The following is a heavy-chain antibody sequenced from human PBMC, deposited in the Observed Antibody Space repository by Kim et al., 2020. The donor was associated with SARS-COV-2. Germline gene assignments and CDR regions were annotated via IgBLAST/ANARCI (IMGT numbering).Heavy chain of an antibody. CDR1: GFTFSSYS. D-gene: IGHD5-18*01. CDR3: ARVFSYGYYYFDY. V-gene: IGHV3-21*01. Sequence: GGSLRLSCAASGFTFSSYSMNWVRQAPGKGLEWVSSISSSSYIYYADSVKGRFTISRDNAKNSLYLQMNSLRAEDTAVYYCARVFSYGYYYFDYWGQGTLVTVSS. J-gene: IGHJ4*02. CDR2: ISSSSYI.